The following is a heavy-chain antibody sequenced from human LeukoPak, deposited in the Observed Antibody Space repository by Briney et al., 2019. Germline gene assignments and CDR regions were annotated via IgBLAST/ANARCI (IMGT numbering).Heavy chain of an antibody. CDR3: ARVTVAGYFDY. CDR1: GYTFTGYY. V-gene: IGHV1-2*02. CDR2: INPNSGGT. J-gene: IGHJ4*02. Sequence: ASVRVSCKASGYTFTGYYMHWVRQAPGQGLEWMGWINPNSGGTNYAQKFQGRVTMTRDTSISTAYMELSRLRSDDSAVYYCARVTVAGYFDYWGQGTLVTVSS. D-gene: IGHD6-19*01.